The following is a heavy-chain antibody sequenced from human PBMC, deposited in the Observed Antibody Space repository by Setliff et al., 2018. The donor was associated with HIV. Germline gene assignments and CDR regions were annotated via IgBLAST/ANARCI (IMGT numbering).Heavy chain of an antibody. J-gene: IGHJ5*02. Sequence: PSETLSLTCSVSGDSISSSSYYWGWIRQPPGKGLMWIGSIFYGGNTYYNPSLKSRATISVDMSKSQFSLKLNSVVAADTAVYYCARHPRGAAARLNWFDPWGQGTQVTVSS. CDR1: GDSISSSSYY. CDR3: ARHPRGAAARLNWFDP. CDR2: IFYGGNT. V-gene: IGHV4-39*01. D-gene: IGHD6-6*01.